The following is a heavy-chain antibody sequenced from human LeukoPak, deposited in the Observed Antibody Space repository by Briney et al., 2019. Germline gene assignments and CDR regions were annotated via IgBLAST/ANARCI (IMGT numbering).Heavy chain of an antibody. CDR3: ARGDKAVAFDWFDP. J-gene: IGHJ5*02. CDR1: GFTFSSYA. Sequence: GGSLRLSCAASGFTFSSYAMSWVRQAPGKGLEWVSAISGNGDSTYYADSVKGRFTISRDNSKNTLDLQMNSLRTDDTAVYFCARGDKAVAFDWFDPWGQGTLVSVSS. CDR2: ISGNGDST. D-gene: IGHD6-19*01. V-gene: IGHV3-23*01.